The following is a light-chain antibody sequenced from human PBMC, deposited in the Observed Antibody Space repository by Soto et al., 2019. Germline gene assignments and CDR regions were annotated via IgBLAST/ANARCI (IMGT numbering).Light chain of an antibody. J-gene: IGLJ2*01. V-gene: IGLV1-47*01. CDR3: AAWDDSLSGVV. Sequence: QPVLTQPPSASGTPGQRVTISCSGSSSNVLINYVYWYQQLPGTAPKLLIYRNDQRPSGVPDRFSGSKSGTSASLAISGLRSEDETGYYCAAWDDSLSGVVFGGGTKLTVL. CDR2: RND. CDR1: SSNVLINY.